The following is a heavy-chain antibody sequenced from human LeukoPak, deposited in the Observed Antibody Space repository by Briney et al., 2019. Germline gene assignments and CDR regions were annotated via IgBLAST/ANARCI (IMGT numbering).Heavy chain of an antibody. D-gene: IGHD1-26*01. J-gene: IGHJ5*02. CDR2: IWYDGIKK. CDR1: GFNFSTLG. CDR3: AGAVGSYIDP. Sequence: GGSLRLSCTVTGFNFSTLGMHWVRQAPGKGLEWVAVIWYDGIKKYYEDSVRGRFTTSRDTSKNTLYVQMNSLRDEDTAVYYCAGAVGSYIDPWGQGTLVTVSS. V-gene: IGHV3-33*01.